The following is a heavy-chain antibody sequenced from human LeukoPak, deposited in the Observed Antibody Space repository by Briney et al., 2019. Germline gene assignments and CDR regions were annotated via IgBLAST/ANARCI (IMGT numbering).Heavy chain of an antibody. V-gene: IGHV4-39*07. D-gene: IGHD4-17*01. J-gene: IGHJ5*02. CDR3: ASSYGSWT. Sequence: SETLSFTCTVSGGSISSSTYYWGWIRQPPGKGLEWIGSIYHSGSTYYNPSLKSRVTISVDTSKNQFSLKLSSVTAADTAVYYCASSYGSWTWGQGTLVTVSS. CDR1: GGSISSSTYY. CDR2: IYHSGST.